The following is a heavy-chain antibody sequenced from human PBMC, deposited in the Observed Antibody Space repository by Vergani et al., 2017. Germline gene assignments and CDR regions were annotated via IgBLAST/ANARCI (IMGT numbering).Heavy chain of an antibody. CDR2: SHTSGST. D-gene: IGHD2-15*01. V-gene: IGHV4-61*02. CDR3: ARGSCLGGSCYKPLFYY. J-gene: IGHJ4*02. Sequence: QVQLQESGPGLVKPSQTLSPTCTVPGGSINSHNYYWSWIRQPAGKGLEWIGRSHTSGSTNYNPSLKSRVTMSEDTSKNQFSLNLTSVTAADTAVYFCARGSCLGGSCYKPLFYYWGQGILVTVSS. CDR1: GGSINSHNYY.